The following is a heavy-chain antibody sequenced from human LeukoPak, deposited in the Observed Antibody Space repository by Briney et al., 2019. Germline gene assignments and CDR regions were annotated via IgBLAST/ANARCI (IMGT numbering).Heavy chain of an antibody. CDR1: GFTFSSYN. CDR2: ISSNGKTI. J-gene: IGHJ5*02. V-gene: IGHV3-48*01. D-gene: IGHD3-22*01. Sequence: GGSLRLSCATSGFTFSSYNMNWVRQAPGKGLEWVSFISSNGKTIHYADSVKGRFTISRDNSKNTLYLQMTTLRAEDTAVYYCARDADTSEFFSWLDLWGQGTLVTVSS. CDR3: ARDADTSEFFSWLDL.